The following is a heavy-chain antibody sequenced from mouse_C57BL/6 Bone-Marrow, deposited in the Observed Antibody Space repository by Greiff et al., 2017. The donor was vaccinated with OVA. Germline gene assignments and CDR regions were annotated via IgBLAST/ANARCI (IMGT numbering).Heavy chain of an antibody. Sequence: EVQLQQSGPELVKPGASVKISCKASGYSFTGYYMHWVKQSSEKSLEWIGEINPSTGGTSYNQKFKGKATLTVDKSSSTAYMQLKSLTSEDSAVYYCARLYYGSYYFDYWGQGTTLTVSS. J-gene: IGHJ2*01. CDR2: INPSTGGT. CDR3: ARLYYGSYYFDY. CDR1: GYSFTGYY. D-gene: IGHD1-2*01. V-gene: IGHV1-43*01.